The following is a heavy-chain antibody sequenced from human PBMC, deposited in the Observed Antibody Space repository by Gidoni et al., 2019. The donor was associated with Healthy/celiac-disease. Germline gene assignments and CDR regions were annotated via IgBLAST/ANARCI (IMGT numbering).Heavy chain of an antibody. Sequence: EVQLLESVGCLVHPGWSLRLSCAASGFTFSSYAMSWFRQAPGKGLEWVSAISGSGGSTYYADSVKGRFTISRDNSKNTLYLQMNSLRAEDTAVYYCAKEPPTVVTAFDYWGQGTLVTVSS. J-gene: IGHJ4*02. CDR1: GFTFSSYA. D-gene: IGHD4-17*01. V-gene: IGHV3-23*01. CDR3: AKEPPTVVTAFDY. CDR2: ISGSGGST.